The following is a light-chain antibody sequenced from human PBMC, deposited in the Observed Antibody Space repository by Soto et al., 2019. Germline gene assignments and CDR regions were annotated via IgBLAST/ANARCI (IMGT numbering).Light chain of an antibody. V-gene: IGKV3-11*01. CDR3: LQRQSWSRA. CDR1: QTVDSR. CDR2: HTA. J-gene: IGKJ1*01. Sequence: EIVLIQAPATLYSSAGERATLSCMACQTVDSRLAWYQPKPGRAPRLLIYHTANEATCIPARFSGSGSGPYFTLIIRRLLAEDVAVYYCLQRQSWSRACGQGTKVDIK.